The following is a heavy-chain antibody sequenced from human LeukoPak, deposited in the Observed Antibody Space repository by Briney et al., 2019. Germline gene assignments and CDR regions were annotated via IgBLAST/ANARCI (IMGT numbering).Heavy chain of an antibody. CDR3: ARHKGDYYYGMDV. V-gene: IGHV4-59*08. CDR1: GGSISSYY. Sequence: SETLSLTCTVSGGSISSYYWSWIRQPPGKGLEGMGYIYYSGSTNYNPSLKSRVTISVDPSKNQFSLKLSSVTAADTAVYYCARHKGDYYYGMDVWGQGTTVTVSS. J-gene: IGHJ6*02. CDR2: IYYSGST.